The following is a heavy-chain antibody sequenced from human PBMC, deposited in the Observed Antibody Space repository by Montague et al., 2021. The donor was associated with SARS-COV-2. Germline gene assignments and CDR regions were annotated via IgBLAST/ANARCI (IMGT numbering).Heavy chain of an antibody. CDR2: INSDGSST. V-gene: IGHV3-74*01. Sequence: SLRLSCAASGFTFRSYWMHWVRQAPGKGLVWVSRINSDGSSTTYADSVKGRSAISRDNAKNTLYLQMNSLRAEDTAVYYCARAPRRHYYDSTGFDAFDIWGQGTMVTVSS. D-gene: IGHD3-22*01. CDR1: GFTFRSYW. J-gene: IGHJ3*02. CDR3: ARAPRRHYYDSTGFDAFDI.